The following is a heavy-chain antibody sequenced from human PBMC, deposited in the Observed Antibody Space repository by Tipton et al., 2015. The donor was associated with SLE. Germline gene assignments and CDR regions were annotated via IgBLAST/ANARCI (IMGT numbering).Heavy chain of an antibody. CDR2: IYYSGST. Sequence: TLSLTCTVSGGSISSSSYYWGWIRQPPGRGLEWIGSIYYSGSTYYKPSLKSRVTISVDTSRNQFSLKMTSVTAADTAVHSCARAVGARGYYGLDVWGQGTTVTVSS. CDR3: ARAVGARGYYGLDV. CDR1: GGSISSSSYY. V-gene: IGHV4-39*07. J-gene: IGHJ6*02. D-gene: IGHD1-26*01.